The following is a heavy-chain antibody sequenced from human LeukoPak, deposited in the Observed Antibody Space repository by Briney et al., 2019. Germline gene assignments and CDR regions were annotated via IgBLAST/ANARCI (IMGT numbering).Heavy chain of an antibody. J-gene: IGHJ4*02. Sequence: GGSLRLSCAASGFTFSSYAMSWVRQAPGKGLEWVSDISGGGATTFYADSVKGRFTISRDNSKNTLYLQLSSLRAEDTDVYYCAKSTGYSTTGRDFDSWGRGTLVTVSS. CDR3: AKSTGYSTTGRDFDS. CDR2: ISGGGATT. D-gene: IGHD6-13*01. V-gene: IGHV3-23*01. CDR1: GFTFSSYA.